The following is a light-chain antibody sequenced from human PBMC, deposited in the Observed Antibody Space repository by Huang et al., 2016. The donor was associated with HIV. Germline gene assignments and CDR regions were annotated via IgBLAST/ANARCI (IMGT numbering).Light chain of an antibody. CDR1: QDIGTS. Sequence: AVQLTQSPSSLSASVGDTVIISCRASQDIGTSLAWYQQRTGRAPKLLISAASTLQTGFPSRFIGDSAGTYFTLFITNLQPEDFATYYCQQLHTYPITFGQGTRLDMK. J-gene: IGKJ5*01. V-gene: IGKV1-13*02. CDR3: QQLHTYPIT. CDR2: AAS.